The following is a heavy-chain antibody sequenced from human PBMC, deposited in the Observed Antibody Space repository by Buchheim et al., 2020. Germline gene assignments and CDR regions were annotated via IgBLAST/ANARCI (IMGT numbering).Heavy chain of an antibody. D-gene: IGHD3-3*01. CDR2: ISSSSSYT. Sequence: QVQLVESGGGLVKPGGSLRLSCAASGFTFSDYYMSWIRQAPGKGLEWVSYISSSSSYTNYADSVKGRFTISRDNAKNSLYLQMNSLRAEDTAVYYCARDVGPNYDLWGGYSGGWFDPWGQGTL. J-gene: IGHJ5*02. CDR1: GFTFSDYY. V-gene: IGHV3-11*06. CDR3: ARDVGPNYDLWGGYSGGWFDP.